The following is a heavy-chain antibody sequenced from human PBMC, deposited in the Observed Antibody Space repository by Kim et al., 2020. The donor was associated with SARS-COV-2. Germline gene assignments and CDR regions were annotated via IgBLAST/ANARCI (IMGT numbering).Heavy chain of an antibody. CDR3: ASEVDCTNGVCYTEYFQH. Sequence: SVKVSCKASGGTFSSYAISWVRQAPGQGLEWMGGIIPIFGTANYAQKFQGRVTITADESTSTAYMELSSLRSEDTAVYYCASEVDCTNGVCYTEYFQHWGQGTLVTVSS. V-gene: IGHV1-69*13. CDR2: IIPIFGTA. D-gene: IGHD2-8*01. CDR1: GGTFSSYA. J-gene: IGHJ1*01.